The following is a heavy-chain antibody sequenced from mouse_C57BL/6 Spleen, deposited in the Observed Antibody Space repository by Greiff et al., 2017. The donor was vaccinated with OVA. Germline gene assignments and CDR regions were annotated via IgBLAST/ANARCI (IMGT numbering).Heavy chain of an antibody. V-gene: IGHV1-18*01. J-gene: IGHJ4*01. CDR2: INPNNGGT. D-gene: IGHD2-1*01. CDR1: GYTFTDYN. Sequence: VQLQQSGPELVKPGASVKIPCKASGYTFTDYNMDWVKQSHGKSLEWIGDINPNNGGTIYNQKFKGKATLTVDKSSSTAYMELRSLTSKDTAVYYCARLYYGNYGYAMDYWGQGTSVTVSS. CDR3: ARLYYGNYGYAMDY.